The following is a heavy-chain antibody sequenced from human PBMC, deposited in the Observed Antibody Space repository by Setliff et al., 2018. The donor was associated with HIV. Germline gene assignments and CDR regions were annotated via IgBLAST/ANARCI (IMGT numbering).Heavy chain of an antibody. CDR3: ARYVLLWFGGPFDY. Sequence: SQTLSLTCTVPGGSISSHYWSWIRQPPGKGLEWIGSTYYSGSTNYNPSLKSRVTISVDTSKNQFSLKLSSVTAADTAVYYCARYVLLWFGGPFDYWGQGTLVTVSS. V-gene: IGHV4-59*11. CDR1: GGSISSHY. D-gene: IGHD3-10*01. CDR2: TYYSGST. J-gene: IGHJ4*02.